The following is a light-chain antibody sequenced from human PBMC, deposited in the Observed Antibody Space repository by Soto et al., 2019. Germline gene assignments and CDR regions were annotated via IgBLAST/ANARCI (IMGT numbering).Light chain of an antibody. CDR1: QSVSSSY. J-gene: IGKJ1*01. V-gene: IGKV3-20*01. CDR2: GAS. CDR3: QQYGSSPWT. Sequence: EILLTQSPGTLSLSPCDRATLSCRASQSVSSSYLAWYQQKPGQAPRLLIYGASSRATGIPDRFSGSGSGTDFTLTISRLEPEDFAVYYCQQYGSSPWTFGQGTKVDIK.